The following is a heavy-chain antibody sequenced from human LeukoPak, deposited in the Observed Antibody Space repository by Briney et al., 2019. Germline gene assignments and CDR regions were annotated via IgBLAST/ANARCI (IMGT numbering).Heavy chain of an antibody. CDR1: GFTFSYYS. V-gene: IGHV3-21*01. J-gene: IGHJ6*03. CDR3: AKVDRGDYSSSPVPYYNYYMNV. Sequence: TGGSLRLSCAASGFTFSYYSMNWVRQAPGRGLEWVSCISSSSSLIFYSDSVRGRFTISRDNAKNLLYLHMNSLRVEDTAVYYCAKVDRGDYSSSPVPYYNYYMNVWGKGTTVTVPS. CDR2: ISSSSSLI. D-gene: IGHD6-13*01.